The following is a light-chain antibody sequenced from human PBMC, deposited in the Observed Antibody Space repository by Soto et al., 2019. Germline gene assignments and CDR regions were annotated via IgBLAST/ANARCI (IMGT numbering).Light chain of an antibody. CDR2: HVS. CDR3: TSFTSSTTQV. CDR1: SSDFGGYNY. J-gene: IGLJ3*02. V-gene: IGLV2-14*03. Sequence: QSVLTQPASVSGSPGQSITISCTGTSSDFGGYNYVSWYQQYPGKVPKLLIYHVSNRPSGVSNRFSGSKSGNTASLTISGLQAEDEADYLCTSFTSSTTQVFGGGTKVTVL.